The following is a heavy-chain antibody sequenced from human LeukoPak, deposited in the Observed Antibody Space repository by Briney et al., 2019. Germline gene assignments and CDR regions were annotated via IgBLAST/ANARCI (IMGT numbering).Heavy chain of an antibody. V-gene: IGHV3-21*01. CDR1: GFTFTAYT. Sequence: PGGSLRLSCAASGFTFTAYTINWVRQAPGKGLEWVSYISGSTTDIYYADSVKGRFTISRDNAKNSLYLQMNSLRAEDTAVYYCARETISMRVVAHWYFDLWGRGTLVTASS. J-gene: IGHJ2*01. D-gene: IGHD3-22*01. CDR3: ARETISMRVVAHWYFDL. CDR2: ISGSTTDI.